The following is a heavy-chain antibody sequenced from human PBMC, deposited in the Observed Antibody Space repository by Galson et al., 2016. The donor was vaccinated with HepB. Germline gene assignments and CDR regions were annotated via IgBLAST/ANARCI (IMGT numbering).Heavy chain of an antibody. CDR1: GFTFKKYG. CDR2: VWFDESNK. Sequence: SLRLSCAASGFTFKKYGMHWVRQAPGKGLEWVAVVWFDESNKYYADSVKGRFTISRDNSKSTVYLYMNSLRAEDPAVFYCARDPGRDDGMDVWGQGTTVTVSS. J-gene: IGHJ6*02. D-gene: IGHD3-10*01. CDR3: ARDPGRDDGMDV. V-gene: IGHV3-33*01.